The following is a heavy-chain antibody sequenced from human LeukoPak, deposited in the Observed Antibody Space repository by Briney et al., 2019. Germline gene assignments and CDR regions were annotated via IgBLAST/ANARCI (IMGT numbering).Heavy chain of an antibody. CDR3: GRGYSGYDYYFDY. D-gene: IGHD5-12*01. V-gene: IGHV3-43*01. CDR1: GFTFDDYT. Sequence: GGSLRLSCAASGFTFDDYTMHWVRHAPGKGLEWVSLITWDAGSTYYADSVKGRFTISRDNSKNSLYLQMSSLRTEDTALYYCGRGYSGYDYYFDYWGQGTLVTVSS. CDR2: ITWDAGST. J-gene: IGHJ4*02.